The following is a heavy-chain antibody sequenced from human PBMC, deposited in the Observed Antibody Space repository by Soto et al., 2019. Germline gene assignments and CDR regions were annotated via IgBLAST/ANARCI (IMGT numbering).Heavy chain of an antibody. Sequence: SETLSLTCTVSGGSISSGGYYWSWIRQHPGKGLEWIGYIYYIGSIYYNPSLKSRVTISVVTSKNQFSLKLSSVTAADTAVYYCARVGPYGLYYFDYWGQGTLVTVSS. D-gene: IGHD3-10*01. J-gene: IGHJ4*02. CDR1: GGSISSGGYY. V-gene: IGHV4-31*03. CDR2: IYYIGSI. CDR3: ARVGPYGLYYFDY.